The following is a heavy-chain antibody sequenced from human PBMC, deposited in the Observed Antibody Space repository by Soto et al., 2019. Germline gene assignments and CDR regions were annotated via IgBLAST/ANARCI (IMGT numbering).Heavy chain of an antibody. CDR3: ARTEGFSNYWYTD. V-gene: IGHV3-30-3*01. Sequence: QVQLVESGGGVGRPGRYLTLSCAASGFTFNTYAMHWVRLPPGKGLEWVAAISYDGGSKYYADSVRDRFTISRDDSKSTLYLQMTSLRREDTAVYYCARTEGFSNYWYTDWGQGTLVTVSS. CDR2: ISYDGGSK. CDR1: GFTFNTYA. D-gene: IGHD6-13*01. J-gene: IGHJ4*02.